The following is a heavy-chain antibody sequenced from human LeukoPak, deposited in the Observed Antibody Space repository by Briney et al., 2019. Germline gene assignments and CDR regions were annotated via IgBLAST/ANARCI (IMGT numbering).Heavy chain of an antibody. D-gene: IGHD1-26*01. J-gene: IGHJ4*02. CDR2: IIPILGIA. V-gene: IGHV1-69*04. CDR3: ASHPIVGATFDY. CDR1: GGTFISYA. Sequence: SVKVSCKASGGTFISYAISWVRQAPGQGLEWMGRIIPILGIANYAQKFQGRVTITTDESTSTAYMELSSLRSEDTAVYYCASHPIVGATFDYWGQGTLVTVSS.